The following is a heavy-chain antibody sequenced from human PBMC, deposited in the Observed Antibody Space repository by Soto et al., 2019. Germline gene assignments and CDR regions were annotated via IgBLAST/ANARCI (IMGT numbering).Heavy chain of an antibody. CDR2: IYPSDSDT. D-gene: IGHD3-3*01. V-gene: IGHV5-51*01. J-gene: IGHJ4*02. Sequence: PXESLKISCKGSGYNFAGYWIAWVRQMPGKGLELMGIIYPSDSDTRYRPSFQGQVTISADKSISSAYLQWSSLRASDTAMYYCARGGVSTRTFVYWGQGNPVTVSS. CDR1: GYNFAGYW. CDR3: ARGGVSTRTFVY.